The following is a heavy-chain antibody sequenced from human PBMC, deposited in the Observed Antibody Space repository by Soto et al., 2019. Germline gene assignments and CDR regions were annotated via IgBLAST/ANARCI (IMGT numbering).Heavy chain of an antibody. CDR1: GGSFSGYY. CDR2: INHSGST. Sequence: SETLSLTCAVYGGSFSGYYWSWIRQPPGKGLEWIGEINHSGSTNYNPSLKSRVTISVDTSKNQFSLKLSSVTAADTAVYYCATFSSNCGGDCDWFDPWGQGTLVTVSS. D-gene: IGHD2-21*02. CDR3: ATFSSNCGGDCDWFDP. V-gene: IGHV4-34*01. J-gene: IGHJ5*02.